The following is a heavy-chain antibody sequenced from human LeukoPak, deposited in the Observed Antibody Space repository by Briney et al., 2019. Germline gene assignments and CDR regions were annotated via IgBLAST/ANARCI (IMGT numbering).Heavy chain of an antibody. D-gene: IGHD5-18*01. CDR1: GFTFSSYA. J-gene: IGHJ4*02. V-gene: IGHV3-23*01. Sequence: GGSLRLSCAASGFTFSSYAMSWVRQAPGKGLEWVSAISGSGGSTYYADSVKGRFTISRDNSKNTLYLQMNSLRAEDTAVYYCAKVFNTGYRYGPDFDYWGQGTLVTVSS. CDR2: ISGSGGST. CDR3: AKVFNTGYRYGPDFDY.